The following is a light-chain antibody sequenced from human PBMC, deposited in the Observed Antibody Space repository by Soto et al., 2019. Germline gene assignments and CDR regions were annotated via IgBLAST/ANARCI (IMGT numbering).Light chain of an antibody. CDR1: QSVSINY. Sequence: EIVLTQSPGTLSLSPGETATLSCRASQSVSINYLAWYQQKPGQAPRLLIYGASGRATGIPDRFSGSESGTDFTLTISRLEAEDSAVYYCQQYGTSPRTFGQGTKVDI. J-gene: IGKJ1*01. CDR3: QQYGTSPRT. V-gene: IGKV3-20*01. CDR2: GAS.